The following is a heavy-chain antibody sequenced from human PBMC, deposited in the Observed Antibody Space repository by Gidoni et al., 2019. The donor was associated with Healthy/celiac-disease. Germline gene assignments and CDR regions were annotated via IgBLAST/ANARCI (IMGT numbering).Heavy chain of an antibody. Sequence: QVQLVESGGGVVQPGRSLRPSCAAPVFTFSSYARHWVRQAPGKGLEWVAVIAYDGSNKYYADSVKGRFTISRDNSKNTLYLQMNSLRAEDTAVYYCARQMTTVTFDAFDIWGQGTMVTVSS. D-gene: IGHD4-17*01. J-gene: IGHJ3*02. V-gene: IGHV3-30*04. CDR2: IAYDGSNK. CDR3: ARQMTTVTFDAFDI. CDR1: VFTFSSYA.